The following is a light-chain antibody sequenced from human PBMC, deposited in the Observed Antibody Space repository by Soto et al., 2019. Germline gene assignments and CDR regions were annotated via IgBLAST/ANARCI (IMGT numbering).Light chain of an antibody. V-gene: IGKV2D-29*01. CDR1: QSLLHSDGKTY. J-gene: IGKJ2*01. CDR2: EVS. Sequence: DIVMTQTPLSLSVTPGQPASISCKSSQSLLHSDGKTYLYWYLQKAGQPPQLLIYEVSKRFSGVPDRFSGSGSGTDFTLKISRVEAEDVGVYYCMQSIQVPLYTFGQGTKLEIK. CDR3: MQSIQVPLYT.